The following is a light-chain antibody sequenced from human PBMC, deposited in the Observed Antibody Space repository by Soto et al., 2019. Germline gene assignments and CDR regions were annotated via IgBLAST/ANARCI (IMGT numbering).Light chain of an antibody. CDR3: QQYGSSPPSST. CDR1: QRVSSGY. J-gene: IGKJ5*01. Sequence: EIVLTQSPCTLSLSPGERATLSCRASQRVSSGYLAWYQQKPGQAPRLLIYGASNRATDIPDRFSGRGSGTDFTLTISRLEPEDFAVYYCQQYGSSPPSSTFGQGTRLEIK. V-gene: IGKV3-20*01. CDR2: GAS.